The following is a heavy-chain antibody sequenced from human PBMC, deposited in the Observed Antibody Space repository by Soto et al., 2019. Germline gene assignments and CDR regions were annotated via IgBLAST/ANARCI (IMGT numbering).Heavy chain of an antibody. D-gene: IGHD1-1*01. Sequence: QVQLVQSGAEVKKPGSSVKVSCKASGGTFSSYAISWVRQAPGQGLEWMGGIIPIFGTANYAQKFQGRVTXTXDXXTSTAYMELSSLSSEDTAVYYCARGGRRPLGWFDPWGQGTLVTVSS. CDR1: GGTFSSYA. CDR2: IIPIFGTA. CDR3: ARGGRRPLGWFDP. J-gene: IGHJ5*02. V-gene: IGHV1-69*05.